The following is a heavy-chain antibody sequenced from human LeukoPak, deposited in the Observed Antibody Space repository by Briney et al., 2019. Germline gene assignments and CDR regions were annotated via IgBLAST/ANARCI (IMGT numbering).Heavy chain of an antibody. CDR3: AKDLHDSSGYYYR. CDR1: GFTFSSYA. CDR2: ISGSGDNT. Sequence: GGSLRLSCAASGFTFSSYAMSWVRQAPGKGLEWVSAISGSGDNTYYADSVKGRFTISRDNSKNTLYLQMNSLRAEDTAVYYCAKDLHDSSGYYYRWGQGTLVTVSS. J-gene: IGHJ4*02. D-gene: IGHD3-22*01. V-gene: IGHV3-23*01.